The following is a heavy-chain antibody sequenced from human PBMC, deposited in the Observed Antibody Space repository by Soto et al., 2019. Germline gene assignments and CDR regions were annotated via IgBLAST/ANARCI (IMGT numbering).Heavy chain of an antibody. Sequence: ASVKVSCKASGYTFTGYYMHWVRQAPGQGLEWMGWINPNSGGTNYAQKFQGWVTMTRDTSISTAYMELSRLGSDDTAVYYCARARRYYGSGLTFDYWGQGTLVTVSS. CDR3: ARARRYYGSGLTFDY. J-gene: IGHJ4*02. CDR1: GYTFTGYY. V-gene: IGHV1-2*04. CDR2: INPNSGGT. D-gene: IGHD3-10*01.